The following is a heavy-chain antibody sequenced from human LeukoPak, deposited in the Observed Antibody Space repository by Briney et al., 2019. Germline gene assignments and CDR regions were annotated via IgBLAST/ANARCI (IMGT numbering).Heavy chain of an antibody. J-gene: IGHJ4*02. D-gene: IGHD6-19*01. CDR1: GYTFTSYA. Sequence: ASVKVSCKASGYTFTSYAMNWVRQAPGQGLEWMGWINTNTGKPTYAQGFTGRFVFSLDTSFSTAYLQISSLKAEDTAVYYCARDQGGGSSGWYTRVFDYWGQGTLVTVSS. V-gene: IGHV7-4-1*02. CDR3: ARDQGGGSSGWYTRVFDY. CDR2: INTNTGKP.